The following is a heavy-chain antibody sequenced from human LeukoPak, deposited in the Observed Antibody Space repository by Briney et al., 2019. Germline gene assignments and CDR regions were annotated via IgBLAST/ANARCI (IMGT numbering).Heavy chain of an antibody. V-gene: IGHV4-61*02. CDR1: GGSISSGSYY. J-gene: IGHJ4*02. CDR3: ARDSTDSSSPLGGNFDY. Sequence: SETLSLTCTVSGGSISSGSYYWSWIRQPAGKGLEWIGRIYTSGSTNYNPSLKSRVTISVDTSKNQFSLKLSSVTAADTAVYYCARDSTDSSSPLGGNFDYWGQGTLVTVSS. CDR2: IYTSGST. D-gene: IGHD6-13*01.